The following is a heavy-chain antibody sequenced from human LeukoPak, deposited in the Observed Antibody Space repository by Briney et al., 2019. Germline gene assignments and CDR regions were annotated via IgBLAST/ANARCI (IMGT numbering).Heavy chain of an antibody. CDR1: GFAVSSNH. CDR2: ISSSSSYI. J-gene: IGHJ3*02. CDR3: ARGGGAAAGPGDAFDI. Sequence: PGGSLRLSCAASGFAVSSNHMNWVRQAPGKGLEWVSSISSSSSYIYYADSVKGRFTISRDNAKNSLYLQMNSLRAEDTAVYYCARGGGAAAGPGDAFDIWGQGTMVTVSS. D-gene: IGHD6-13*01. V-gene: IGHV3-21*01.